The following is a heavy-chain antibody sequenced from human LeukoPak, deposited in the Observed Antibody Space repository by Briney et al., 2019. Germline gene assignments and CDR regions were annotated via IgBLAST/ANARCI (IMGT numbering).Heavy chain of an antibody. CDR1: GFTFSNYG. Sequence: GGSLRLSCAASGFTFSNYGMHCVRQAPGKGLEWVAFIRYDGSDQYYADSVKGRFTISRDNSKNTVYLQMNSLRAEDTAVYYCAKDPSSSGWRYFQHWGPGTLVTVSS. J-gene: IGHJ1*01. D-gene: IGHD6-19*01. V-gene: IGHV3-30*02. CDR3: AKDPSSSGWRYFQH. CDR2: IRYDGSDQ.